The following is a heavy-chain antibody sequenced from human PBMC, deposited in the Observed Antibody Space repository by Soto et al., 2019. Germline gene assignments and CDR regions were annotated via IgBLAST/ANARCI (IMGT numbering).Heavy chain of an antibody. CDR1: GGSISGYY. V-gene: IGHV4-59*13. J-gene: IGHJ5*02. Sequence: QVQLQETGPGLVKPSETLSLTCVVSGGSISGYYWSWIRQPPGKGLEWIAYIHYIGSTNYNPSLKRRVTISLDTSKNQFSLKLSSVTAADTALYYCTREVSWSGFFTAWGQGTLVTDSS. CDR3: TREVSWSGFFTA. D-gene: IGHD3-3*01. CDR2: IHYIGST.